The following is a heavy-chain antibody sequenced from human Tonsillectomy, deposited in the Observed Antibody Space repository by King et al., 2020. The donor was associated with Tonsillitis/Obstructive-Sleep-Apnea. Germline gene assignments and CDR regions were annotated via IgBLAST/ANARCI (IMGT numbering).Heavy chain of an antibody. CDR3: ARGVGIVVVPAALFDY. CDR2: INPSGGST. D-gene: IGHD2-2*01. CDR1: GYTFTSYY. V-gene: IGHV1-46*03. J-gene: IGHJ4*02. Sequence: QLVQSGAEVKKPGASVKVSCQASGYTFTSYYMHWVRQAPGQGLEWMGIINPSGGSTSYAQKFQGRVTMTRDTSTSTVYTELSSLRSEDTAVYYCARGVGIVVVPAALFDYWGQGTLVTVSS.